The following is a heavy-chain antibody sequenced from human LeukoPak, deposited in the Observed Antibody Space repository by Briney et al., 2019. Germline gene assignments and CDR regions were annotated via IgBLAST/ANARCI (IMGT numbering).Heavy chain of an antibody. CDR2: ISYDGSDK. CDR1: EFTFSNYA. CDR3: KEVDY. J-gene: IGHJ4*02. V-gene: IGHV3-30*04. Sequence: GGSLRLSCVASEFTFSNYAMHCVRQAPGKGLEWVAAISYDGSDKYYADSVKGRFTISRDNSKNTLYLQMNSLRVEDTAVYYCKEVDYWGQGTLVTVSS.